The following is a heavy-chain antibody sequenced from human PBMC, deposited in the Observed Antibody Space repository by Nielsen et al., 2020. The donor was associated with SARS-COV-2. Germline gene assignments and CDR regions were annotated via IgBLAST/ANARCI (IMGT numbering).Heavy chain of an antibody. J-gene: IGHJ6*02. D-gene: IGHD6-13*01. CDR2: IDPSDSYT. V-gene: IGHV5-10-1*01. Sequence: GESLKISCQGSGYSFTSYWISWVRQMPGKGLEWMGRIDPSDSYTNYSPSFQGHVTISADKSISTAYLQWSSLKASDTAMYYCARPGISSWYANYYGMDVWGQGTTVTVSS. CDR3: ARPGISSWYANYYGMDV. CDR1: GYSFTSYW.